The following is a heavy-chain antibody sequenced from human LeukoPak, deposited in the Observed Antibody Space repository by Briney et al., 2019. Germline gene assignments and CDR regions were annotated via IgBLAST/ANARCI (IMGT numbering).Heavy chain of an antibody. Sequence: GGSLRLSCAASGFTFSSYAMSWVRQAPGKGLEWVSAISGSGGSTHYADSVKGRFTISRDNSKNTLYLQMNSLRAEDTAVYYCAKGGITGTKAGLEFDYWGQGTLVTVSS. CDR3: AKGGITGTKAGLEFDY. J-gene: IGHJ4*02. CDR1: GFTFSSYA. CDR2: ISGSGGST. D-gene: IGHD1-20*01. V-gene: IGHV3-23*01.